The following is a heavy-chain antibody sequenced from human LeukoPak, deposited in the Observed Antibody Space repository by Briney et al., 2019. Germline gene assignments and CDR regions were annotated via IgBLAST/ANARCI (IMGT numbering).Heavy chain of an antibody. Sequence: PGGSLRLSCAASGFTFSSYAMSWVRQAPGKGLEWVSAISGSGGSTYYADSVKGRFTISRDNSKNTLYLQMNSLRAEDTAVYYCAEASLEYSSSWGDYYYYYYMDVWGKGTTVTVSS. CDR3: AEASLEYSSSWGDYYYYYYMDV. J-gene: IGHJ6*03. CDR2: ISGSGGST. D-gene: IGHD6-6*01. V-gene: IGHV3-23*01. CDR1: GFTFSSYA.